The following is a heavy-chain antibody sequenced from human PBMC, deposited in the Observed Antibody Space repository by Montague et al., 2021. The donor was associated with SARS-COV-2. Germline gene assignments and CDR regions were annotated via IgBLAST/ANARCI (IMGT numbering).Heavy chain of an antibody. V-gene: IGHV4-59*13. Sequence: SETLSLTCTASGGSIDNYSWSWIRQHPGKGLEWIGYIYNSGSTNYNPSLKSRVTMSGDTSNNQFSLKLSSVTAADTAMYYCALSLRYFDWADAFDVWGQGTMVIVSS. CDR2: IYNSGST. D-gene: IGHD3-9*01. CDR3: ALSLRYFDWADAFDV. CDR1: GGSIDNYS. J-gene: IGHJ3*01.